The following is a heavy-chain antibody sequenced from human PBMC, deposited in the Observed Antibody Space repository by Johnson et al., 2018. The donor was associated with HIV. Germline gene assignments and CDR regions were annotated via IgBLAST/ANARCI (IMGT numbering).Heavy chain of an antibody. CDR1: GFTFDDYG. CDR2: INWNGGST. V-gene: IGHV3-20*04. D-gene: IGHD6-19*01. J-gene: IGHJ3*02. CDR3: AGGGPYSSGWAGAGAFDI. Sequence: VHLVESGGGVVRPGGSLRVSCAASGFTFDDYGMSWVRQAPGKGLEWVSGINWNGGSTGYADSVKGRFTISRDNAKNSLYLQMNTLRAEDTALYYCAGGGPYSSGWAGAGAFDIWGQGTMVTVSS.